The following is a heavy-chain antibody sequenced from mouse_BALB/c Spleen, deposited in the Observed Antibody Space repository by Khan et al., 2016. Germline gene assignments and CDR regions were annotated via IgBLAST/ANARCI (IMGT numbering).Heavy chain of an antibody. J-gene: IGHJ3*01. CDR2: HDPENGDT. V-gene: IGHV14-4*02. Sequence: EVQLQESGAELVRSGASVKLSCTASGFNIKDYYMHWVKQRPEQGLEWIGWHDPENGDTEYAPKFQGKATMPADPSSNSAYRQLGSLTSEYTAVYYCNAGLFAYWGQGTLVTVSA. CDR1: GFNIKDYY. CDR3: NAGLFAY.